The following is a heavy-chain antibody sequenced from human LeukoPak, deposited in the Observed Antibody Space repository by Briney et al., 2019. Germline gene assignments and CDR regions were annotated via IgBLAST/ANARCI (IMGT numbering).Heavy chain of an antibody. CDR3: ARAGGSTVSHSDY. CDR1: GFTFSSYS. CDR2: VSSSTSYI. Sequence: GGSLRLSCAASGFTFSSYSMNWIRQAPGKGLEWVSSVSSSTSYIYYADSVKGRFTISKDNAKNSLYLQMNSLRAEDTAVYYCARAGGSTVSHSDYWGQGTLVTVSS. V-gene: IGHV3-21*01. D-gene: IGHD4-17*01. J-gene: IGHJ4*02.